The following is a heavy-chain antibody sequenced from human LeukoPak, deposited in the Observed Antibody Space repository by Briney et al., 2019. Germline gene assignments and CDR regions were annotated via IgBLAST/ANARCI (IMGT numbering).Heavy chain of an antibody. J-gene: IGHJ5*02. V-gene: IGHV1-46*01. CDR1: GYTFTSYY. CDR2: INPSGGST. CDR3: ARGWIDWNYAGGWFDP. Sequence: ASVKVSCKASGYTFTSYYMHWVRQAPGQGLEWMGIINPSGGSTSYAQKFQGRVTVTRDTSTSTVYMELSSLRSEDTDVYYCARGWIDWNYAGGWFDPWGQGTLVTVSS. D-gene: IGHD1-7*01.